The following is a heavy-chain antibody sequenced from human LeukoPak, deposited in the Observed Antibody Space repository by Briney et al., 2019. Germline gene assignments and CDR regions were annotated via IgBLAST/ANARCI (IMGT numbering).Heavy chain of an antibody. J-gene: IGHJ6*03. V-gene: IGHV1-69*05. Sequence: GASVKVSCKASGGTFSSYAISWVRQAPGQGLEWMGGIIPIFGTANYAQKFQGRVTITTDESTSTAYMELSSLRSEDTAVYCCARTLSGSYYPYYYYMDVWGKGTTVTVSS. CDR1: GGTFSSYA. D-gene: IGHD1-26*01. CDR2: IIPIFGTA. CDR3: ARTLSGSYYPYYYYMDV.